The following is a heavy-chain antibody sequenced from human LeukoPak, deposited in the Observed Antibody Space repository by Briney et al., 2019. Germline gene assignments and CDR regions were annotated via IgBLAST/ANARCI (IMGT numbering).Heavy chain of an antibody. D-gene: IGHD1-26*01. J-gene: IGHJ5*02. CDR2: IYYSGST. CDR3: ASWPYSGSYWWFDP. CDR1: GGSISSRY. Sequence: SETLSLTCTVSGGSISSRYWSWIRQPPGKGLEWIGYIYYSGSTNYNPSLKSRVTISVDTSKNQFSLKLSSVTAADTAVYYCASWPYSGSYWWFDPWGQGTLVTVSS. V-gene: IGHV4-59*11.